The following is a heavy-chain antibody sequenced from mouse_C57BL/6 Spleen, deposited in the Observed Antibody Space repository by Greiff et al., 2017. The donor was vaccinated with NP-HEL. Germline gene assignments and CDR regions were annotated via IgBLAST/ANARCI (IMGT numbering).Heavy chain of an antibody. CDR2: ISSGSSTI. Sequence: DVKLVESGGGLVKPGGSLKLSCAASGFTFSDYGMHWVRQAPEKGLEWVAYISSGSSTIYYADTVKGRFTISRDNAKDTLFLQMTRLRSEDTAMYYCARGQPGTGAYWGQGTLVTVSA. CDR3: ARGQPGTGAY. V-gene: IGHV5-17*01. D-gene: IGHD6-1*01. CDR1: GFTFSDYG. J-gene: IGHJ3*01.